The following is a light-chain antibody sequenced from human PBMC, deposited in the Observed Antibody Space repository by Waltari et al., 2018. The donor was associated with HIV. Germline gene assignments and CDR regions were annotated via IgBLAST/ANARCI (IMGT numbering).Light chain of an antibody. CDR2: GNN. CDR1: SSNIGNHD. CDR3: GTWDSSLSAV. J-gene: IGLJ3*02. V-gene: IGLV1-51*01. Sequence: QSVLTQPPSVSAAPGQTVTISCSGSSSNIGNHDVSWYQQLPGTAPKLLIYGNNKLPAGTPDRFSGSKSGTSATLGITGIQTGDEAEYYCGTWDSSLSAVFGGGTKLTVL.